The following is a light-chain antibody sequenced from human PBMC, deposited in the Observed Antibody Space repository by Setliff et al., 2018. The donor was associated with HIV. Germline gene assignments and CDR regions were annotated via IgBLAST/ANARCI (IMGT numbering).Light chain of an antibody. CDR1: SSNVGNNY. V-gene: IGLV1-51*01. J-gene: IGLJ2*01. Sequence: KVTISCSGSSSNVGNNYVSWYQHLPGTAPKLLIYDNNKRPSEIPDRFSGSKSGTSATLDITGLQTGDEADYCCGTWDSSLSAGIFGGGTKGTVL. CDR3: GTWDSSLSAGI. CDR2: DNN.